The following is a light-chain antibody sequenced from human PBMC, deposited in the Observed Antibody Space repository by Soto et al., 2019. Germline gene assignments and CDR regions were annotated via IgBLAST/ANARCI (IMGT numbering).Light chain of an antibody. J-gene: IGKJ1*01. CDR2: KAS. V-gene: IGKV1-5*03. CDR1: QSISSW. CDR3: QQYNSDSWT. Sequence: DIQMTQSPSTLSASVGDRVTITCRASQSISSWWAWYQQKPGKAPKLLIYKASSLESGVPSRFSGSGSGTEFTLTISSLQPDDFATNYCQQYNSDSWTFGKGTKLEIK.